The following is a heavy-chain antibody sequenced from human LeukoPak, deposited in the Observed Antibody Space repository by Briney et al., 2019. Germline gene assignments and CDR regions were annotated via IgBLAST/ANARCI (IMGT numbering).Heavy chain of an antibody. D-gene: IGHD3-22*01. J-gene: IGHJ4*02. CDR2: ISGSGGST. CDR1: GFTFSSYA. V-gene: IGHV3-23*01. CDR3: AKSSQYYYDSSGYYFGGTRG. Sequence: GGSLRLSCAASGFTFSSYAMSWVRQAPGEGLEWVSAISGSGGSTYYADSVKGRFTISRDNSKNTLYLQMNSLRAEDTAVYYCAKSSQYYYDSSGYYFGGTRGGGQGTLVTVSS.